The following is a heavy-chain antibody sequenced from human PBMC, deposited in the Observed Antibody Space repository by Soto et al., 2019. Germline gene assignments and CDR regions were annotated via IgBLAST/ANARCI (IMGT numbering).Heavy chain of an antibody. CDR2: ISVTGSGT. J-gene: IGHJ4*02. CDR1: GFTFSSYD. Sequence: EVQLLESGGGLVQPGGSLGLSCAASGFTFSSYDMSWDRQAPGKGLEYVSSISVTGSGTYYADSVKGRFTISRDNSKNTLYLQMNSLRVEDTAVYYCARTTTTKSRDYWGQGTLVTVSS. V-gene: IGHV3-23*01. CDR3: ARTTTTKSRDY. D-gene: IGHD4-17*01.